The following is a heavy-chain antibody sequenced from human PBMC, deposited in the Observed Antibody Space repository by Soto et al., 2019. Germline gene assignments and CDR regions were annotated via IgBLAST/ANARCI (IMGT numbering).Heavy chain of an antibody. CDR3: ANDPPSQSAIRDY. CDR2: INSDGSST. D-gene: IGHD2-21*01. Sequence: GALRLSCAASGFTFSSSWMHWVRQAPGKGLVWVSRINSDGSSTSYADSVKGRFTISRDNAKNTLYLQMNSLRAEDTAVYYCANDPPSQSAIRDYWGHGTPVTVSS. J-gene: IGHJ4*01. CDR1: GFTFSSSW. V-gene: IGHV3-74*01.